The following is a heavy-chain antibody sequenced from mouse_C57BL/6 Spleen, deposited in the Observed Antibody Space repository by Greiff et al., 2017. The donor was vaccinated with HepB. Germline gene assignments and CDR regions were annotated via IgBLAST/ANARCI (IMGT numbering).Heavy chain of an antibody. CDR2: IWSGGST. Sequence: VKLVESGPGLVQPSQSLSITCTVSGFSLTSYGVHWVRQSPGKGLEWLGVIWSGGSTDYNAAFISRLSISKDNSKSQVFFKMNSLQADDTAIYYCASLDGYYGYFDVWGTGTTVTVSS. CDR1: GFSLTSYG. D-gene: IGHD2-3*01. CDR3: ASLDGYYGYFDV. V-gene: IGHV2-2*01. J-gene: IGHJ1*03.